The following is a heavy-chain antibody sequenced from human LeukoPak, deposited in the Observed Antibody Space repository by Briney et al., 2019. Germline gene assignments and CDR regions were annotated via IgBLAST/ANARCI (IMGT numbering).Heavy chain of an antibody. CDR2: IYPGDSDT. V-gene: IGHV5-51*01. CDR3: ARLISSGYYHDAFDI. J-gene: IGHJ3*02. Sequence: GESLKISCKGSGYSFTSYWIGWVRQMPGKGLEWMGIIYPGDSDTRYSPSFQGQVTISADKSISTAYLQWSSLKASDTAMYYCARLISSGYYHDAFDIWGQGTMVTVSS. CDR1: GYSFTSYW. D-gene: IGHD3-22*01.